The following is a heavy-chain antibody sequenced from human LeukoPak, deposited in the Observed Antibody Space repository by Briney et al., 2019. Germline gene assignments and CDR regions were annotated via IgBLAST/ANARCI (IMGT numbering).Heavy chain of an antibody. J-gene: IGHJ4*02. CDR3: ARGKYTSFDN. CDR1: GDSILTNNVA. Sequence: SQTLSLTCAISGDSILTNNVAWNWIRQSPSRGLEWLGRTYYRSKRSFDYAVSVKSRITINADTSKNQFSLQLSSVTPEDTAVYYCARGKYTSFDNWGQGTLVTVSS. V-gene: IGHV6-1*01. CDR2: TYYRSKRSF. D-gene: IGHD6-6*01.